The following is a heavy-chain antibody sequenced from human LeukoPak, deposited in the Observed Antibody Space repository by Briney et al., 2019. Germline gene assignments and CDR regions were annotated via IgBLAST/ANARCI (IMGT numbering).Heavy chain of an antibody. CDR1: GFTFSSYG. V-gene: IGHV3-30*02. D-gene: IGHD6-19*01. CDR2: TRYDGRNE. Sequence: GGSLRLSCAASGFTFSSYGMHWVRQAPGKGLEWVAFTRYDGRNEYYADSVKGRFTISRDNSKNTAYLQMNSLRPEDTAVYYCAKGFSSGWLDYWGQGTLVTVSS. CDR3: AKGFSSGWLDY. J-gene: IGHJ4*02.